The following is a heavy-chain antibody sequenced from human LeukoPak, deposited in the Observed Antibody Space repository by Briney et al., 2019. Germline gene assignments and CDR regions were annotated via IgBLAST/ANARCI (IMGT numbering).Heavy chain of an antibody. J-gene: IGHJ5*02. CDR2: IYYSGST. V-gene: IGHV4-59*11. D-gene: IGHD3-3*01. CDR1: GGSISSHY. Sequence: SETLSPTCTVSGGSISSHYWSWIRQPPGKGLEWIGYIYYSGSTNYNPSLKSRVTISVDTSKSQFSLKLSSVTAADTAVYYCARAAEFLEWLFFDPWGQGTLVTVSS. CDR3: ARAAEFLEWLFFDP.